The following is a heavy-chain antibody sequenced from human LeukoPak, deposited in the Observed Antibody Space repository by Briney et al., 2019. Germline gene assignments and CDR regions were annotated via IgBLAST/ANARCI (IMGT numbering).Heavy chain of an antibody. V-gene: IGHV7-4-1*02. CDR1: RYTFTSYA. CDR2: INTNTGNP. Sequence: ASVKVSCKASRYTFTSYAMNWVRQAPGQGLEWMGWINTNTGNPTYAQGFTGRFVFSLDTSVSTAYLQISSLKAEDTAVYYCARGERYFDWLPWGDYWGQGTLVTVSS. J-gene: IGHJ4*02. D-gene: IGHD3-9*01. CDR3: ARGERYFDWLPWGDY.